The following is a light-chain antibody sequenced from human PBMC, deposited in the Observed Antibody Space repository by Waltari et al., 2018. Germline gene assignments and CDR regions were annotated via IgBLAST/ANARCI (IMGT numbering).Light chain of an antibody. CDR3: QQRSNVLFA. CDR1: QSVSSF. V-gene: IGKV3-11*01. CDR2: DAS. Sequence: EVVLTQSPATLSLSPGERATLSCRASQSVSSFLAWYQQKPGQDPRLLIYDASHRATGIPARFSGSGSGTDFTLTISSLEPEDFAVYYCQQRSNVLFAFGPGTKVDFK. J-gene: IGKJ3*01.